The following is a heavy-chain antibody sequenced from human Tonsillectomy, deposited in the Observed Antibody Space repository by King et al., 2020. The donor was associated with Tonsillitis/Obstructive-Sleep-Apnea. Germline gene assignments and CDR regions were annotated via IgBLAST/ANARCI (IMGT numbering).Heavy chain of an antibody. CDR3: ARDLSIAYFDY. CDR1: AFAFAYYT. CDR2: IDATGNHV. V-gene: IGHV3-21*01. J-gene: IGHJ4*02. Sequence: LVESGGGLVKPGGSLMLSCEASAFAFAYYTFDWVRQAPGKGLEWVSSIDATGNHVYYADSVKGRFTISRDNAKKSLYLEMTSLRADETAVYYCARDLSIAYFDYWGQGTLVTVSS.